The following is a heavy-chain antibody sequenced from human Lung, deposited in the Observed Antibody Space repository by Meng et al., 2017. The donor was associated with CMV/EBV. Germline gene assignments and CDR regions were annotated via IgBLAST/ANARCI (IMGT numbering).Heavy chain of an antibody. V-gene: IGHV3-30*02. CDR2: IRYDGNNK. CDR1: GFTFSFYG. CDR3: AKDLRSLRRFYYYGMDV. D-gene: IGHD3-3*01. Sequence: GESLKISCAASGFTFSFYGLHWVRQAPGKGLEWVAFIRYDGNNKFYADSVRGRFTISRDRSKNTLYLQMNSLRADDTAVYYCAKDLRSLRRFYYYGMDVWXQGTTVXVSS. J-gene: IGHJ6*02.